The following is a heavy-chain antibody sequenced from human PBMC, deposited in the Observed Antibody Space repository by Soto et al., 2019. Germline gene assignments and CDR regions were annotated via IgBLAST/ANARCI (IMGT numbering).Heavy chain of an antibody. J-gene: IGHJ6*03. Sequence: ASVKVSCKXSGYTFARYGISWVRQAPGQGLEWMGWISAYNSNTKYPRSLQGRVTMTIDSSTTTAYMELRSLRPDDTAVYYCARESPPWSGYDYMHYYYMDVWGKGTTVTVSS. CDR2: ISAYNSNT. CDR3: ARESPPWSGYDYMHYYYMDV. V-gene: IGHV1-18*01. D-gene: IGHD5-12*01. CDR1: GYTFARYG.